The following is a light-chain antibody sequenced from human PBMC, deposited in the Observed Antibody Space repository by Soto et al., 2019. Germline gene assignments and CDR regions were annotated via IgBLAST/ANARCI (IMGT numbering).Light chain of an antibody. V-gene: IGKV1-9*01. CDR1: PGISRY. Sequence: IPLTQSPSSLSASVGDRVTITCRTSPGISRYLAWYQQKPGKAPKLLIYAASTLQSGVPSRFSGSGYGTDFTLTISTLQPEDFATYYYQQLNSYPLTFGGGTKVEIK. J-gene: IGKJ4*01. CDR2: AAS. CDR3: QQLNSYPLT.